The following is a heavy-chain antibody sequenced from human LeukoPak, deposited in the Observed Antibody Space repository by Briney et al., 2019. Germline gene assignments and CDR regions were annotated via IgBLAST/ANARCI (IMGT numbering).Heavy chain of an antibody. Sequence: IPSQTLSLTCTVSGGSISSGDYYWRWIRQPPGKGLEWIGYIYYSGSTYYNPSLKSRVTISVDTSKNQFSLKLSSVTAADTAVYYCAIEAYYYGMDVWGQGTTVTVSS. CDR3: AIEAYYYGMDV. J-gene: IGHJ6*02. CDR2: IYYSGST. CDR1: GGSISSGDYY. V-gene: IGHV4-30-4*01.